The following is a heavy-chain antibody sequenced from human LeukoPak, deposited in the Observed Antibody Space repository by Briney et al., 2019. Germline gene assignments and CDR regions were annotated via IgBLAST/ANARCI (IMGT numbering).Heavy chain of an antibody. V-gene: IGHV1-18*04. CDR2: ISAYNGNT. D-gene: IGHD2-15*01. J-gene: IGHJ4*02. CDR3: ARFGLASPDIEDFDY. Sequence: ASVKVSCKASGYTFTSYGISWVRQAPGQGLEWMGWISAYNGNTNYARKLQGRVTMTPDTSTSTAYMELRSLRSDDTAVYYCARFGLASPDIEDFDYWGQGTLVTVSS. CDR1: GYTFTSYG.